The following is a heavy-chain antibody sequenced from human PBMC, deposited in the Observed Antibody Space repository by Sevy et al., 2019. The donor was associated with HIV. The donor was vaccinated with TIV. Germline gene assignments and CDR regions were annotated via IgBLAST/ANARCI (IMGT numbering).Heavy chain of an antibody. CDR3: AREGSDYGDYVPFDY. D-gene: IGHD4-17*01. CDR1: GFTFSSYA. CDR2: ISYDGSNN. Sequence: GGSLRLSFAASGFTFSSYAMHWVRQAPGKGLEWVAVISYDGSNNYYADSVKGRFTISRDNSKNTLYLQMNSLRAEDTAVYYCAREGSDYGDYVPFDYWGQGTLVTVSS. V-gene: IGHV3-30-3*01. J-gene: IGHJ4*02.